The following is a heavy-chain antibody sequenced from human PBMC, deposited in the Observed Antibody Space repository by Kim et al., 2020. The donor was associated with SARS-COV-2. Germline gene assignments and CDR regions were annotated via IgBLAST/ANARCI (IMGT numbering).Heavy chain of an antibody. V-gene: IGHV6-1*01. Sequence: SQTLSLTCAISGDSVSSNTAAWNWIRQSPSRGLEWLGRTYYRSKRYNEYAVSLKSRITITSDTSKNQLSLQLNSVTPEDTAVYYCAGRSSTTFDIWGQGTMVTVSS. CDR3: AGRSSTTFDI. CDR1: GDSVSSNTAA. J-gene: IGHJ3*02. CDR2: TYYRSKRYN. D-gene: IGHD2-2*01.